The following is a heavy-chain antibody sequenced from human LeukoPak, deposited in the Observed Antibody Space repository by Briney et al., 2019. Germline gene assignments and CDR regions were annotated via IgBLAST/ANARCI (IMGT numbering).Heavy chain of an antibody. V-gene: IGHV3-23*01. CDR1: GFTFSNYA. D-gene: IGHD4-17*01. CDR2: IVADGGD. Sequence: GGSLRLSCAASGFTFSNYAMIWVRQAPGKGLEWVSAIVADGGDRYADSVKGRFTVSRDNSKNTLYLQMSGLTAEDTAVYFCARDPNGDYIGAFDFRGQGTKVIV. J-gene: IGHJ3*01. CDR3: ARDPNGDYIGAFDF.